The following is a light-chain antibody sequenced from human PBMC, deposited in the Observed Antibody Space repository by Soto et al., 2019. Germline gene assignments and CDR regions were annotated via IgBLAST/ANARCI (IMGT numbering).Light chain of an antibody. Sequence: QSAVTQPASVSGSPGQSITISCTGTSSDVGGYNYVSWYQQHPDKAPQLLIFDVRSRPSGISNRFSGSKSGNTASLTISGLQAADGADYYCSSYTTSGALVFGGGTQLTVL. CDR1: SSDVGGYNY. CDR2: DVR. J-gene: IGLJ3*02. V-gene: IGLV2-14*03. CDR3: SSYTTSGALV.